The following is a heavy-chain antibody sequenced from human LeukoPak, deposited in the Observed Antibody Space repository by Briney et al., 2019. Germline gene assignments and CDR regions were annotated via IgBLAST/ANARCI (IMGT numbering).Heavy chain of an antibody. CDR1: GFTFSTYS. D-gene: IGHD1-26*01. J-gene: IGHJ4*02. V-gene: IGHV3-23*01. CDR3: AKDASTAWDGNFDH. CDR2: ISGSGGST. Sequence: GGSLRLSCAASGFTFSTYSMNWVRQAPGKGLEWVSDISGSGGSTYYADSVKGRFAISRDNSKNTLYLQMNSLRAEDTAVYYCAKDASTAWDGNFDHWGQGTLVTVSS.